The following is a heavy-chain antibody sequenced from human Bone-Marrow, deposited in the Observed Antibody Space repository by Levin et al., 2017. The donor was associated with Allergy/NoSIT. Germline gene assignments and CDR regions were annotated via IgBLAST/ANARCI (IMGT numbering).Heavy chain of an antibody. CDR3: VRRFGDVFGAFDY. J-gene: IGHJ4*02. CDR2: IYPWRSET. V-gene: IGHV5-51*01. CDR1: GYMFTSNW. D-gene: IGHD3-10*01. Sequence: PGGSLRLSCKASGYMFTSNWIGWVRQMPGKGLEWIGIIYPWRSETNYSPSFRGQVTMSVDQSISTVYLQWTSLKASDTATYYCVRRFGDVFGAFDYWGQGTLVTVSS.